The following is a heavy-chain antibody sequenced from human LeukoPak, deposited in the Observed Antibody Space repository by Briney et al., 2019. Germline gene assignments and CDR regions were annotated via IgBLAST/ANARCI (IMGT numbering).Heavy chain of an antibody. CDR2: ISSSSSYI. Sequence: GSLRLSCAASGFTFSSYSMNWVRQAPGKGLEWVSSISSSSSYIYYADSVKGRFTISRDNAKNSLYLQMNSLRAEDTAVYYCARDPDDYGGNSGFFYYWGQGTLVTVSS. CDR3: ARDPDDYGGNSGFFYY. D-gene: IGHD4-23*01. CDR1: GFTFSSYS. V-gene: IGHV3-21*01. J-gene: IGHJ4*02.